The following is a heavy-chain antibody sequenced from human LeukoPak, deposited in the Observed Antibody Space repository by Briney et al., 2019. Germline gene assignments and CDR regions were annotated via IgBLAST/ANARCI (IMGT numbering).Heavy chain of an antibody. D-gene: IGHD6-6*01. Sequence: GESLKISGKGSGYRFTSYWIGWVRQMPGKGLEWMGIIYLGDSNTRYSPSFQGQVSISADKSISTAYLHWSSLKASDTAMYYCARSPSSSYFDYWGQGTLVTVSS. V-gene: IGHV5-51*01. CDR3: ARSPSSSYFDY. CDR2: IYLGDSNT. CDR1: GYRFTSYW. J-gene: IGHJ4*02.